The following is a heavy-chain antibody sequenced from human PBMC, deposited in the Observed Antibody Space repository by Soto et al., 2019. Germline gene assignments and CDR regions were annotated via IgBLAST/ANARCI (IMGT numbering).Heavy chain of an antibody. J-gene: IGHJ6*02. V-gene: IGHV3-48*01. CDR1: GFTFSSYS. D-gene: IGHD3-9*01. CDR3: ARDYDILTGYPYMDV. CDR2: ISSSSSTI. Sequence: PGGSLRLSCAASGFTFSSYSMNWVRQAPGKGLEWVSYISSSSSTIYYADSVKGRFTISRDNAKNSLYLQMNSLRAEDTAAYYCARDYDILTGYPYMDVWGQGTTVTVSS.